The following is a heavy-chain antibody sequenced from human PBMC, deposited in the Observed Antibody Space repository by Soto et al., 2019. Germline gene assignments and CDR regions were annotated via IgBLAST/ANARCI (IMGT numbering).Heavy chain of an antibody. V-gene: IGHV3-21*01. CDR3: ARDQSIAARHYYYYGMDV. CDR1: GFTFSSYS. CDR2: ISSSSSYI. D-gene: IGHD6-6*01. J-gene: IGHJ6*02. Sequence: EVQLVESGGGLVKPGGSLRLSCAASGFTFSSYSMNWVRQAPGKGLEWVSSISSSSSYIYYADSVKGRFTISRDNAKNSLYLHMNSLRAEDTAVYYCARDQSIAARHYYYYGMDVWGQGNTVTVSS.